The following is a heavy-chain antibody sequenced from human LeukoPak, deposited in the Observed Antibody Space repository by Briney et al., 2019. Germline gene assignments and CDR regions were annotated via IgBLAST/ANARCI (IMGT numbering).Heavy chain of an antibody. CDR1: GFTFSSFV. Sequence: GGSLRLSCAASGFTFSSFVMSWVRQAPGKGLECVSGISGSGDSTYYADSVKGRFTIPRDNSKNTLYLQMNSLRAEDTAVYYCAKDSNTAYYDILTGHRSWFDPWGQGTLVTVSS. CDR2: ISGSGDST. D-gene: IGHD3-9*01. CDR3: AKDSNTAYYDILTGHRSWFDP. J-gene: IGHJ5*02. V-gene: IGHV3-23*01.